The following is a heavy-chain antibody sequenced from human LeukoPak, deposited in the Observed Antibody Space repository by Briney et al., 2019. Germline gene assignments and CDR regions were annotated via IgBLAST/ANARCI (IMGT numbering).Heavy chain of an antibody. CDR1: GGSFSGYY. CDR2: INHSGST. V-gene: IGHV4-34*01. J-gene: IGHJ6*02. CDR3: ARKVGYYYYGIDV. Sequence: SETLSLTCAVYGGSFSGYYWSWIRQPPGKGLEWIGEINHSGSTNYNPSLKSRVTISVDTSKNQFSLKLSSVTAADTAVYYCARKVGYYYYGIDVWGQGTTVTVSS.